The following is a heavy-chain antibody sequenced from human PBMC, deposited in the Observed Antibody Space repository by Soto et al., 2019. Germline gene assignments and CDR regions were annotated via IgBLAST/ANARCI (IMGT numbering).Heavy chain of an antibody. D-gene: IGHD3-22*01. V-gene: IGHV3-23*01. Sequence: GSMRLCWGASGVTCISFGVSWVRQAPGEGLEWVSCISTSVSTTYYADSVKGRFTISRDNSKNTLYLQMNSLRAEDAAVYYCAKNTYYDSSGLDYWGQGTPVPVSS. CDR2: ISTSVSTT. J-gene: IGHJ4*02. CDR1: GVTCISFG. CDR3: AKNTYYDSSGLDY.